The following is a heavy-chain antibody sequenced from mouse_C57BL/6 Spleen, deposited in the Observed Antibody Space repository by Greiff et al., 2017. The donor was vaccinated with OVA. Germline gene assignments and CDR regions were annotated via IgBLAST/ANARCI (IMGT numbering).Heavy chain of an antibody. CDR2: ISDGGSYT. V-gene: IGHV5-4*01. J-gene: IGHJ2*01. CDR1: GFTFSSYA. Sequence: EVKLMESGGGLVKPGGSLKLSCAASGFTFSSYAMSWVRQTPEKRLEWVATISDGGSYTYYPDNVKGRFTISRDNAKNNLYLQMSHLKSEDTAMYYCAREYDYDLDYWGQGTTLTVSS. CDR3: AREYDYDLDY. D-gene: IGHD2-4*01.